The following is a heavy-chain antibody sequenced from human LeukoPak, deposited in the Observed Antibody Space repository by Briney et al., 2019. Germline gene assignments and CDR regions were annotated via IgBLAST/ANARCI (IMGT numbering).Heavy chain of an antibody. CDR3: ARDPLWFGELLGVDY. J-gene: IGHJ4*02. Sequence: ASVKVSCKASGYTFTSYGISWVRQAPGQGLEWMGWISAYNGNTNYAQKLQGRVTMTTDTSTSTAYMELRSLRSDDTAVYYCARDPLWFGELLGVDYWGQGTLVTVSS. D-gene: IGHD3-10*01. CDR1: GYTFTSYG. V-gene: IGHV1-18*01. CDR2: ISAYNGNT.